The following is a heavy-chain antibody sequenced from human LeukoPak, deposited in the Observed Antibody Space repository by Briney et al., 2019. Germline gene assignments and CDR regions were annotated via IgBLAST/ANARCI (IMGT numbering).Heavy chain of an antibody. CDR3: ARDYADYVGYFFFDY. V-gene: IGHV3-23*01. CDR2: ISGGGETT. J-gene: IGHJ4*02. D-gene: IGHD4-17*01. CDR1: XXXXNXYA. Sequence: PGGSLRLSCXXXXXXXNXYAMNWVRQAPGKGLEWVSSISGGGETTYYADSAKGRFTISRDNSQNTLYLQMNSLRAEDTAVYYCARDYADYVGYFFFDYWGQGTLATVSS.